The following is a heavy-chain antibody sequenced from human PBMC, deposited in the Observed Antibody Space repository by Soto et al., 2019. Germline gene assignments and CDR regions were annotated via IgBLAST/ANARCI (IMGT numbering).Heavy chain of an antibody. J-gene: IGHJ4*02. Sequence: QVQLVQSGAEVKKPGSSVKVSCKASGGTFSSYAISWVRQAPGQGLEWMGGIIPIFGTANYAQKFQGRVTISAGESTSTAYRGLSSLISEETAVYYWARDLSRYDCGCLPQDWGQGTLVTVSS. V-gene: IGHV1-69*12. D-gene: IGHD2-21*02. CDR2: IIPIFGTA. CDR1: GGTFSSYA. CDR3: ARDLSRYDCGCLPQD.